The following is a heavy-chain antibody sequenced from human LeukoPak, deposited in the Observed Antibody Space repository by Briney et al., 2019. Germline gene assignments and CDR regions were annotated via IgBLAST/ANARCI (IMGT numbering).Heavy chain of an antibody. CDR2: INHSGST. D-gene: IGHD3-10*01. V-gene: IGHV4-34*01. Sequence: SETVLLTCAVYVGSFSGYYWSWMRQPPGKGLEGSGEINHSGSTNYNPSLKSRVTISVDTSKNQFSLKLSSVTAADTAVYYCARGPLLLWFGELLPNYNWFDPWGQGTLVTVSS. CDR1: VGSFSGYY. J-gene: IGHJ5*02. CDR3: ARGPLLLWFGELLPNYNWFDP.